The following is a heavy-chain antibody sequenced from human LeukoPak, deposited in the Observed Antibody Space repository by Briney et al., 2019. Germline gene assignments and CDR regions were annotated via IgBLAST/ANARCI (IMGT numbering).Heavy chain of an antibody. Sequence: GGSLRLSCAASGFTFGSHLMHWVRQAPGKGPMWVSRICPDGTVTNYADSVKARFIISRDNARNTVYLQMNSLRVEDTAVYYCVRDFRSADYWGQGTLVTVSS. J-gene: IGHJ4*02. CDR3: VRDFRSADY. CDR2: ICPDGTVT. CDR1: GFTFGSHL. V-gene: IGHV3-74*01.